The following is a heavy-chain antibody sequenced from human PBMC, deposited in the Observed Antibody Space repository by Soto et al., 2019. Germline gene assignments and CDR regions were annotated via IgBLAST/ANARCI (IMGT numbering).Heavy chain of an antibody. CDR3: ARDAYDFWSGNDY. D-gene: IGHD3-3*01. J-gene: IGHJ4*02. Sequence: QVQLVQSGAEVKKPGSSVNVSCKASGYTFTSYGSSWVRQAPGRGLEGMGCINGYNGNTTYAQKLQGRVTLTKDTSRSTSYVELRSLRSDDTAVYYCARDAYDFWSGNDYWGQGTLVTVSS. CDR1: GYTFTSYG. CDR2: INGYNGNT. V-gene: IGHV1-18*04.